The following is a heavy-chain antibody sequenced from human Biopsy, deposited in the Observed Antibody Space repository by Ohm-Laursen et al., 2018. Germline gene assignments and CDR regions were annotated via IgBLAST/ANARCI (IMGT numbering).Heavy chain of an antibody. CDR1: GGSMIHYY. J-gene: IGHJ3*02. CDR2: IYSSGIT. CDR3: ARGQDYGGNKAFDI. D-gene: IGHD4-23*01. Sequence: GTLSLTCVVSGGSMIHYYWNWIRQSPGKGLEWIAYIYSSGITNYNPSLKSRLTISIDTSKNQFSLKLNSMTTADTAVYYCARGQDYGGNKAFDIWGQGAKVTVSP. V-gene: IGHV4-59*01.